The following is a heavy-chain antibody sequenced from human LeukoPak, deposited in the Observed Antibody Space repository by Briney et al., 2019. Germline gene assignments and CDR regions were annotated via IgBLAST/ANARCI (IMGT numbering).Heavy chain of an antibody. CDR1: GASISSSDRY. V-gene: IGHV4-39*01. D-gene: IGHD3-10*01. CDR3: ARHQEGMVRGVLYYMDV. Sequence: SETLTLTCTVSGASISSSDRYWGWIRQPPGKGLEWIGSIYYSGITYHNPSLKSRVTISVDTSNNQFSLKMSSVTAADTAVYFCARHQEGMVRGVLYYMDVWGKGTTVIISS. J-gene: IGHJ6*03. CDR2: IYYSGIT.